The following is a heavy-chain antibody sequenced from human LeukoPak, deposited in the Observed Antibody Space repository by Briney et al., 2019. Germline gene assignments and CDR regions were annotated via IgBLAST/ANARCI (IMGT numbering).Heavy chain of an antibody. CDR3: ARESRVLIGDGYYLDS. D-gene: IGHD3-3*01. Sequence: TSETLSLTCTVSDVSISNYYWTWIRQPAGKGPEWIGRLYIGRETDYNPSLKSRVTMSVDTSNSQFSLRLTSVTAADTATYYCARESRVLIGDGYYLDSWGPGTLITVSS. J-gene: IGHJ4*02. CDR1: DVSISNYY. CDR2: LYIGRET. V-gene: IGHV4-4*07.